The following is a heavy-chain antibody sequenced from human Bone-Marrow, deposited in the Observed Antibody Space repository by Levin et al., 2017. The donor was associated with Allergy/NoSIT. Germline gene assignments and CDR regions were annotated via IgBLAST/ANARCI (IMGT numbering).Heavy chain of an antibody. D-gene: IGHD4-23*01. J-gene: IGHJ4*02. V-gene: IGHV1-46*01. CDR3: ARDGTVGDHSVY. CDR2: INPSGAST. CDR1: GFTFSGSA. Sequence: ASVKVSCGGSGFTFSGSAMHWVRQAPGQGLEWMGMINPSGASTNYAQNFQGRVTMTRDTSTSTVHMELSSLISEDTAVYYCARDGTVGDHSVYWGQGTLVTVSS.